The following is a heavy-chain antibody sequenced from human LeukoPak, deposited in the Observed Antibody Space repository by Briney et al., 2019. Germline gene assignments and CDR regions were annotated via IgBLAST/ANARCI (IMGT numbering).Heavy chain of an antibody. D-gene: IGHD3-22*01. V-gene: IGHV3-49*03. CDR3: TRDPRDYDSSGYYPDY. J-gene: IGHJ4*02. Sequence: PGGSLRLSCTASGFTFGDYAMSWFRQAPGKGLDWVGFIRSKAYGGTTEYAASGKGRFTISRDDSKSRAYLQMKSLKTEDKDVYYCTRDPRDYDSSGYYPDYWGQGTMVTVSS. CDR1: GFTFGDYA. CDR2: IRSKAYGGTT.